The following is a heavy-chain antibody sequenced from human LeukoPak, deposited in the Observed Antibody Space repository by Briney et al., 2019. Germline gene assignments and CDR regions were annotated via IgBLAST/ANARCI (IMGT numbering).Heavy chain of an antibody. V-gene: IGHV1-8*01. J-gene: IGHJ6*03. CDR3: ARFHYYYYYMDV. CDR1: GYTFTSYD. CDR2: MNPNSGNT. D-gene: IGHD3-10*01. Sequence: ASVKVSCKASGYTFTSYDINCVRQATGQGLEWMGWMNPNSGNTGYAKKFQGRVTMTRNTSISTAYMELSSLRSEDTAVYYCARFHYYYYYMDVWGKGTTVTVSS.